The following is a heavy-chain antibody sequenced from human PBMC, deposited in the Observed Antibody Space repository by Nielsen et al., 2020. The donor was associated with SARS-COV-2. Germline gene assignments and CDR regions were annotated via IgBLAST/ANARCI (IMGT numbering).Heavy chain of an antibody. CDR3: ARGADDFWRLDV. J-gene: IGHJ6*04. Sequence: WIRQPPGKGLEWIGYIYYSGTNYIPSLKSRVTISSDTSKNQFSLTLRSVTAADTAVYYCARGADDFWRLDVWGRGTPVTVSS. CDR2: IYYSGT. D-gene: IGHD3-3*01. V-gene: IGHV4-59*01.